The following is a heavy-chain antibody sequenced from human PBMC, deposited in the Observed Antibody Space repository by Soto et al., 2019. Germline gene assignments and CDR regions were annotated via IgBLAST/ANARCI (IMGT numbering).Heavy chain of an antibody. CDR2: IGTAGDT. Sequence: GVSLRLSCAASGVRFSSYDMPWFRQSPGEGLEWVSAIGTAGDTYYPGSVKGRFTISRENAKNSLYLQMNSLRAGDTAVYYCARRRPWFGEFPSPNYYYGMDVWGQGTTVTVSS. D-gene: IGHD3-10*01. V-gene: IGHV3-13*01. CDR1: GVRFSSYD. CDR3: ARRRPWFGEFPSPNYYYGMDV. J-gene: IGHJ6*02.